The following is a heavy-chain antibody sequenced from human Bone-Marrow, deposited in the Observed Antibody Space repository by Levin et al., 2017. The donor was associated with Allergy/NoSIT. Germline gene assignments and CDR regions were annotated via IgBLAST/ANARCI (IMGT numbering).Heavy chain of an antibody. D-gene: IGHD1-14*01. V-gene: IGHV1-46*01. CDR2: VDPGNGGT. J-gene: IGHJ4*02. CDR1: TTYY. CDR3: ARDLGRRAEI. Sequence: TTYYIHWVRQAPGQGLEWMGLVDPGNGGTSYTQKFQDRITMTRDTSTNSAYMELTSLRSDDTAVYYCARDLGRRAEIWGQGTLVTVSS.